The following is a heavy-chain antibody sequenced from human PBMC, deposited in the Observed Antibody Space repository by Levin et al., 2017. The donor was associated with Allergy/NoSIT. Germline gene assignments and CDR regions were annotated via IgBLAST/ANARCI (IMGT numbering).Heavy chain of an antibody. D-gene: IGHD2-2*01. CDR3: ARGGCSSTSCLDY. CDR2: ITLDVTDT. J-gene: IGHJ4*02. V-gene: IGHV3-74*01. Sequence: LSLTCAASGFTFSRYYMHWVRQAPGKGLVWVSRITLDVTDTYYADSVKGRFTISRDNAESTLFLQMNSLRAEDTAIYYCARGGCSSTSCLDYWGQGILVTVSS. CDR1: GFTFSRYY.